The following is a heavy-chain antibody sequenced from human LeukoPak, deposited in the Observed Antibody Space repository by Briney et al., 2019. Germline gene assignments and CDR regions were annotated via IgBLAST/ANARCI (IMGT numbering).Heavy chain of an antibody. CDR3: ARERAYYDILPRWFDP. V-gene: IGHV4-61*02. Sequence: SQTLSLTCTVSGGSISSGSYYWSWIRQPAEKGLEWIGRIYTSGSTNYNPSLKSRVTISLDTSKNQFSLKLSSVTAADTAVYYCARERAYYDILPRWFDPWGQGTLVTVSS. J-gene: IGHJ5*02. CDR1: GGSISSGSYY. D-gene: IGHD3-9*01. CDR2: IYTSGST.